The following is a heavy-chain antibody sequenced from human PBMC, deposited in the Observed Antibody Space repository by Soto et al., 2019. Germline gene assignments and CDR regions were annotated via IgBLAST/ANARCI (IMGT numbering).Heavy chain of an antibody. D-gene: IGHD6-19*01. V-gene: IGHV1-69*12. CDR1: GGTFSSYA. CDR3: ARANSIAVARDAFDI. Sequence: QVQLVQSGAEVKKPGSSVKVSCKASGGTFSSYAISWVRQAPGQGLEWMGGIIPIFGTANYAQKFQGRVTITADEATSPAYIELSSLRSEDTAVYYCARANSIAVARDAFDIWGQGTMVTVSS. CDR2: IIPIFGTA. J-gene: IGHJ3*02.